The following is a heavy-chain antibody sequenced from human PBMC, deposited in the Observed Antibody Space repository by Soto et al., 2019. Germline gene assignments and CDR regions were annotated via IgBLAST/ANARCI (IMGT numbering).Heavy chain of an antibody. V-gene: IGHV4-61*01. Sequence: PSETLSLTCTVSGGSVSSGNYCCSWILQPPGKGLDWIGYIYYTVRTNYNPSLKSRVTMSLATSKNQFSLKLDSVTAADTAIYYCAGMPLTTTNCLEPWGQGTLVTVSS. D-gene: IGHD3-22*01. CDR3: AGMPLTTTNCLEP. CDR2: IYYTVRT. CDR1: GGSVSSGNYC. J-gene: IGHJ5*02.